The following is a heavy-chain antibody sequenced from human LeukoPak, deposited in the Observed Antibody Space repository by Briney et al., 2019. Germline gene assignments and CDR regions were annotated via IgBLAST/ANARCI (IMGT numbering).Heavy chain of an antibody. CDR2: INTDGTIT. V-gene: IGHV3-74*01. Sequence: PGGSLRLSCAASGFTFSSHWMHWVRHGPGRGLVWVSRINTDGTITTYADSVKGRFTISRDNAKNTLYLQMNSLRAEDTAVYYCARDLLAATGWWGEGTLVTVSS. CDR1: GFTFSSHW. J-gene: IGHJ4*02. D-gene: IGHD6-13*01. CDR3: ARDLLAATGW.